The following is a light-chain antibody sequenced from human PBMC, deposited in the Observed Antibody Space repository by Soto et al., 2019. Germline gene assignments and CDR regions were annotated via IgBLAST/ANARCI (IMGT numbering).Light chain of an antibody. Sequence: EIVLTQSPGTLSLSPGERATLSCRASQSFSSSYLAWYQQKPGQAPRLLIYGASTKATGIPDRFSGSGSGTDFTLTISRLEPEDFAVYYCQHYCGSPPYTFGQGTKLEIK. J-gene: IGKJ2*01. CDR1: QSFSSSY. V-gene: IGKV3-20*01. CDR2: GAS. CDR3: QHYCGSPPYT.